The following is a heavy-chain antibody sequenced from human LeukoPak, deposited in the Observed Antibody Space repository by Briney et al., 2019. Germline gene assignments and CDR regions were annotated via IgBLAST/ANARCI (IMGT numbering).Heavy chain of an antibody. V-gene: IGHV3-7*03. CDR2: IKQDGSEK. Sequence: GGSLRLSCTASGFTFRNYWMSWVRQAPGKGLEWVANIKQDGSEKYYVDSVKGRFTISRDNAKNLLYLQMKSLRAEDTAVYYCARDRTWWDYWGQGTLVTGSS. J-gene: IGHJ4*02. D-gene: IGHD2-15*01. CDR3: ARDRTWWDY. CDR1: GFTFRNYW.